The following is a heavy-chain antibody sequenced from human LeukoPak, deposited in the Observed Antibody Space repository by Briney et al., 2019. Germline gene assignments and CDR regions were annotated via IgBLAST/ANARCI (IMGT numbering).Heavy chain of an antibody. Sequence: GASVKVSCKASGYTFTSYYMHWVRQAPGQGLERMGIINPSGGSTSYAQKFQGRVTMTRDTSTSTVYMELSSLRSEDTAVYYCARAAAGTGAFDIWGQGTMVTVSS. V-gene: IGHV1-46*01. CDR1: GYTFTSYY. D-gene: IGHD6-13*01. J-gene: IGHJ3*02. CDR3: ARAAAGTGAFDI. CDR2: INPSGGST.